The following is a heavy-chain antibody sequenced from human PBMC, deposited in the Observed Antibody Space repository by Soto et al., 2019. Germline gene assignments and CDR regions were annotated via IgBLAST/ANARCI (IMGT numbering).Heavy chain of an antibody. CDR2: ISYDGGEE. D-gene: IGHD3-16*01. J-gene: IGHJ4*02. Sequence: GGSLRLSCAASGFIFKNYGMHWVRQSPGKGLEWVAFISYDGGEEHYADSVKGRFTISRDNSENTVYLQMNSLTGDDTAVYYCATERQVWSFTDPDYWGPGTLVTVSS. CDR3: ATERQVWSFTDPDY. CDR1: GFIFKNYG. V-gene: IGHV3-30*03.